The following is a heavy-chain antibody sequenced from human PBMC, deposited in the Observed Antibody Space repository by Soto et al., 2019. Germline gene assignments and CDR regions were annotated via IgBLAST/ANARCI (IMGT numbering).Heavy chain of an antibody. Sequence: QVQLVQSGAEVKRPGASVKVSCKASGYTFTSYGINWVRQAPGQGLEWVGWISANNGDTNYAQDFQGRVTMTTDTPTTTADSDLRSLMSDDTAVYYCARTPPRVTAAGLDCWGQGPLVTVSS. CDR2: ISANNGDT. CDR3: ARTPPRVTAAGLDC. J-gene: IGHJ4*02. CDR1: GYTFTSYG. D-gene: IGHD6-13*01. V-gene: IGHV1-18*01.